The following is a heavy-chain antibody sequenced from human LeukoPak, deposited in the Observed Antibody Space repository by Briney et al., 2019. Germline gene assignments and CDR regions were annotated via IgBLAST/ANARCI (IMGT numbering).Heavy chain of an antibody. Sequence: GGSLRLSCATSGFTFSNYGMHWVRQAPGKGQVWVSRVRSDGSRTSYADSVKGRFTISRDNARNTLYLQTNSLRADDTAIYYCARDPANYFDYWGQGTLVTVSS. CDR2: VRSDGSRT. J-gene: IGHJ4*02. CDR1: GFTFSNYG. V-gene: IGHV3-74*01. CDR3: ARDPANYFDY.